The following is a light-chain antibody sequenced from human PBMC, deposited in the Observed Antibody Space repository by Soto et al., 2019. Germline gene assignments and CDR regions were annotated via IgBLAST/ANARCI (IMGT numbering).Light chain of an antibody. V-gene: IGLV2-14*01. CDR1: SSDVGGYNY. Sequence: QSALTQPASVSGSPGQSITISCTGTSSDVGGYNYVSWYQQHPGKAPKLMIYDVSNRPSGVSNRFSGSKSGNTASLTISGLKAEEDADDNSISYKRRVVVFGGGTKLTVL. J-gene: IGLJ2*01. CDR3: ISYKRRVVV. CDR2: DVS.